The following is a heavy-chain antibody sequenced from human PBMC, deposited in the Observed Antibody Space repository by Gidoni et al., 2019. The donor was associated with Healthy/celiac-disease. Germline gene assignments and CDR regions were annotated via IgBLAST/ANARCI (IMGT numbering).Heavy chain of an antibody. J-gene: IGHJ5*02. CDR1: GFSLSKARMG. V-gene: IGHV2-26*01. CDR3: ARISSSWYIGFDP. Sequence: QVTLKESGPVLVKPTETLTLTCTVSGFSLSKARMGVSWIRQPPGKALEWLAHIFSNDEQSYSTSLKSRLTISKDTSKIQVVLTITNMDPVDTATYYCARISSSWYIGFDPWGQGTLVTVSS. CDR2: IFSNDEQ. D-gene: IGHD6-13*01.